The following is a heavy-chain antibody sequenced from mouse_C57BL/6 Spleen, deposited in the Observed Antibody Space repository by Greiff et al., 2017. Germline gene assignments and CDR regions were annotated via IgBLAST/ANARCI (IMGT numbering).Heavy chain of an antibody. J-gene: IGHJ2*01. CDR3: ARSDYYYGSNYYFDY. Sequence: EVQRVESGPELVKPGASVKISCKASGYSFTDYNMNWVKQSNGKSLEWIGVINPNYGTTSYNQKFKGKATLTVDQSSSTAYMQLNSLTSEDSAVYYCARSDYYYGSNYYFDYWGQGTTLTVSS. D-gene: IGHD1-1*01. V-gene: IGHV1-39*01. CDR1: GYSFTDYN. CDR2: INPNYGTT.